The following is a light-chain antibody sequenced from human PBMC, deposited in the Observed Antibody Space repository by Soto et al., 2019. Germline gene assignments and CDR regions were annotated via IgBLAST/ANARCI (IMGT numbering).Light chain of an antibody. J-gene: IGKJ4*01. CDR3: QQYGDSPLLT. Sequence: EIVLTQSPGTLSLSPGERATLSCRATQSVRHYLAWYQQKPGQAPRLLIYAASSRAAGIPDRFSGSGSGTDFTLTISRLEPEDVALYYCQQYGDSPLLTFGGGTRVEIQ. CDR2: AAS. CDR1: QSVRHY. V-gene: IGKV3-20*01.